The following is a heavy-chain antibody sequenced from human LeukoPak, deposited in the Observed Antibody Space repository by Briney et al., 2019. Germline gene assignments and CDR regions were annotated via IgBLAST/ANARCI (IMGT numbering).Heavy chain of an antibody. D-gene: IGHD6-6*01. Sequence: SDTLSLTCTVSGGSISSGGYFWRWVRQPPGKGLEWIGYIYHSGSTYYNPSLKSRVTISVDRSKHPFSLKLSSVTAADTAVYYWARGRISGMSSSGTFDYWGQGTLVTVSS. J-gene: IGHJ4*02. CDR1: GGSISSGGYF. V-gene: IGHV4-30-2*01. CDR2: IYHSGST. CDR3: ARGRISGMSSSGTFDY.